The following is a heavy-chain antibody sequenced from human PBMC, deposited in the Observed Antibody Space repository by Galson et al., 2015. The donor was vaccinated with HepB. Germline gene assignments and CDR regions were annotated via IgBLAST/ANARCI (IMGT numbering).Heavy chain of an antibody. CDR1: GYTFTSYD. V-gene: IGHV1-8*01. Sequence: SVKVSCKASGYTFTSYDINWVRQATGQGLEWMGWMNPNSGNTGYAQKFQGRVTMTRNTSISTAYMELSSLRSEDTAVYYCARAYYDILTGYYSSWFDPWGQGTLVTVSS. CDR3: ARAYYDILTGYYSSWFDP. CDR2: MNPNSGNT. J-gene: IGHJ5*02. D-gene: IGHD3-9*01.